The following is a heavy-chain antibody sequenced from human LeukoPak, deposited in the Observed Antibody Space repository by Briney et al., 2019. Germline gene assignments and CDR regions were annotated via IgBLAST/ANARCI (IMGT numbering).Heavy chain of an antibody. CDR2: IGSSNVYT. D-gene: IGHD2-15*01. CDR1: GFTFSDSY. Sequence: PGGSLRLSCTASGFTFSDSYMSWIRQAPGKGLEWISQIGSSNVYTNYADSVKGRFTISRDNADNSLFLQMDSLRAEDTAVYYCARVYCSGGACNRYFFDFWGQGTLVTVSS. CDR3: ARVYCSGGACNRYFFDF. J-gene: IGHJ4*02. V-gene: IGHV3-11*06.